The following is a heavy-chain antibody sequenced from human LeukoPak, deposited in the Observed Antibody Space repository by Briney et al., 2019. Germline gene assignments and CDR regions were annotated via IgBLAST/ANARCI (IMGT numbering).Heavy chain of an antibody. V-gene: IGHV1-2*02. CDR1: GYTFTGYY. CDR2: INPNSGGT. CDR3: ARSLSSGYYYVQSY. Sequence: GASVKVSCKASGYTFTGYYMHWVRQAPGQGLEWMGWINPNSGGTNYAQKFQGRVTMTRDTSISTAYMELSRLRSDDTAVYYCARSLSSGYYYVQSYWGQGTLVTVSS. J-gene: IGHJ4*02. D-gene: IGHD3-22*01.